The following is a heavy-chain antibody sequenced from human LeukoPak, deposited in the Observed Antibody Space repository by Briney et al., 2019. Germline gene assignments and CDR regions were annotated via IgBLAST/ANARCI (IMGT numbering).Heavy chain of an antibody. D-gene: IGHD1-14*01. CDR2: ISYDGSNK. Sequence: GGSLRLSCAASGFTFSRYGMHWVRQAPGKGLEWVAVISYDGSNKYFADSVKGRFTISRDNSKNTLSLQMNSLRAEDTAVYYCAKDGSEAVYYFDYWGQGTLVTVSS. V-gene: IGHV3-30*18. CDR3: AKDGSEAVYYFDY. J-gene: IGHJ4*02. CDR1: GFTFSRYG.